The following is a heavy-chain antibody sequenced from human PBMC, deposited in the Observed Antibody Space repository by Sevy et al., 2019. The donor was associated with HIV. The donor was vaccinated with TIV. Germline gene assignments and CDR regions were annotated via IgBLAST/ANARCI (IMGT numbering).Heavy chain of an antibody. CDR3: ARRGRSSSLSHFDY. Sequence: GGSLRLSCAASGFTFSDYYMNWVRQAPGKGLKWVSYISSSGITIYYADSVKGRFTISRDNAKNSLYLQMNSLRAEDTAVYYCARRGRSSSLSHFDYWGQGTLVTVSS. D-gene: IGHD6-6*01. J-gene: IGHJ4*02. CDR2: ISSSGITI. V-gene: IGHV3-11*01. CDR1: GFTFSDYY.